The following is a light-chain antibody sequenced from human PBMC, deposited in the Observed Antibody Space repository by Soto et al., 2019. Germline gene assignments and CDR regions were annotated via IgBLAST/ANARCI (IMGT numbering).Light chain of an antibody. V-gene: IGLV1-40*01. CDR3: QSYDSSLNGVV. CDR2: GNS. J-gene: IGLJ2*01. Sequence: QSVLTQPPSVSGAPGQRVTISCTGSSSNIGAGYDVHWYQQLPGTAPKLLIYGNSNRPSGVPDRFSGSKSGTSASLAITGLEAEDDDDYYCQSYDSSLNGVVFGGGTKLTVL. CDR1: SSNIGAGYD.